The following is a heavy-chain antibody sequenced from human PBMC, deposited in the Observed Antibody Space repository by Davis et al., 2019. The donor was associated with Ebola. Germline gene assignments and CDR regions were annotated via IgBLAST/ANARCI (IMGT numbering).Heavy chain of an antibody. CDR1: GFTFSSYW. CDR3: ARERAYLLGGMDV. CDR2: INNDGSIT. Sequence: GESLKISCAASGFTFSSYWMHWVRQAPGKGLVCVSRINNDGSITNYADSVKGRFTISRDNAKNTLYLQMNSLRAEDTAVYYCARERAYLLGGMDVWGQGTTVTVSS. V-gene: IGHV3-74*01. J-gene: IGHJ6*02.